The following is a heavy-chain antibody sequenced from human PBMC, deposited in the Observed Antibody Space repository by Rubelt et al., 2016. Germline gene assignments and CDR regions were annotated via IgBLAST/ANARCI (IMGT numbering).Heavy chain of an antibody. CDR3: LWSSQSYYFDY. D-gene: IGHD2-21*01. J-gene: IGHJ4*02. Sequence: EVHLAESGGGLVQPGGSLRLSCTASGFIVSRNYMSWVRQAPGKGPECVSVIYSGGTTYYADSVKGIFTTSRDNSKNTLYLQMNSLRAEDTAGYYCLWSSQSYYFDYWVQGTLVTVSS. V-gene: IGHV3-66*01. CDR2: IYSGGTT. CDR1: GFIVSRNY.